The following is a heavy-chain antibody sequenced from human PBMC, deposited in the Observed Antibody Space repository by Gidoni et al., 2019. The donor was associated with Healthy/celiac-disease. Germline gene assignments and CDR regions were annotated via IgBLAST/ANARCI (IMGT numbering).Heavy chain of an antibody. CDR3: ARDSAYYDFWSGHPDF. V-gene: IGHV3-64*01. D-gene: IGHD3-3*01. CDR1: GFTFSSYA. CDR2: ISSNGGST. J-gene: IGHJ4*02. Sequence: EVQLVESGGGLVQPGGSLRLSCAASGFTFSSYAMHWVRQAPGKGLEYVSAISSNGGSTYYGNSVKGRFTISRDNSKNTLYLQMGSLRAEDMAVYYCARDSAYYDFWSGHPDFWGQGTLVTVSS.